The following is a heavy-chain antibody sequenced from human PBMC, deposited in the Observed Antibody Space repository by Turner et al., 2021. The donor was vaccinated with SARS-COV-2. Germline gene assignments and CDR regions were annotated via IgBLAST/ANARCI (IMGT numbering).Heavy chain of an antibody. CDR3: ARLPYYYDSSGPIDY. CDR2: VYYGGST. J-gene: IGHJ4*02. V-gene: IGHV4-39*01. CDR1: GGSTSSGCYY. D-gene: IGHD3-22*01. Sequence: QLQLQESGPGLVKPSETLSLTCTVSGGSTSSGCYYWGWIRQPPGEGLEWIGTVYYGGSTYYNPSLKSRVTISVDTSKNQFSLKLSYVTAADTAVYYCARLPYYYDSSGPIDYWGQGTLVTVSS.